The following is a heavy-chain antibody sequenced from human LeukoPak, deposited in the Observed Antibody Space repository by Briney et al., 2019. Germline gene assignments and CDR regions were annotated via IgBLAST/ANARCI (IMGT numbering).Heavy chain of an antibody. CDR2: IYSGGST. V-gene: IGHV3-66*01. CDR3: ARDRVAAAGTGYYYYGMDV. J-gene: IGHJ6*02. Sequence: GGSLRLSCAASGFTVSSNYMSWVRQAPGKGLEWVSVIYSGGSTYYADSVTGRFTISRDNSKNTLYLQMNSLRAEGTAVYYCARDRVAAAGTGYYYYGMDVWGQGTTVTVSS. D-gene: IGHD6-13*01. CDR1: GFTVSSNY.